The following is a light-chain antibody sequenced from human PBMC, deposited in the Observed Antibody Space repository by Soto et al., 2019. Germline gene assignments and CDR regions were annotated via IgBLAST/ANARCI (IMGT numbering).Light chain of an antibody. J-gene: IGKJ1*01. V-gene: IGKV3-15*01. CDR1: QSVSSN. CDR3: QQYYNWPRT. CDR2: GVS. Sequence: EIVMTQSPATLSVSPGEGATLSCRASQSVSSNLAWYQQKPGQAPRLLMYGVSTRATGVPARFSGSGSGTEFTLTISSLQSEDCAVYYCQQYYNWPRTFGQGTKVEIK.